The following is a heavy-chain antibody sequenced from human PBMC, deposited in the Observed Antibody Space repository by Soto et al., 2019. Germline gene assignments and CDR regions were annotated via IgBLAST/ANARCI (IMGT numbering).Heavy chain of an antibody. Sequence: PSETLSLTCTVSGGSISSGGYYWNWIRQHPGKGLEWIGYIYYIGSTYYNPSLKSRVTISLDTSKNQFSLKLSSVTAADTAVYYCAREPSWSGYFEFWGQGALVTVSS. D-gene: IGHD3-3*01. CDR3: AREPSWSGYFEF. CDR1: GGSISSGGYY. V-gene: IGHV4-31*03. CDR2: IYYIGST. J-gene: IGHJ4*02.